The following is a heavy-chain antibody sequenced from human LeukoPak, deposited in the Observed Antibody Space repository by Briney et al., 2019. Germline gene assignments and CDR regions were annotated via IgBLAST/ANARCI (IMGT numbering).Heavy chain of an antibody. CDR2: IYYSRSP. Sequence: PSETLSLTCTVSGDSISSYYWSWVRQPPGKGLEWVGYIYYSRSPNYNPSLKSRVTISIDTSKNQFSLKLSSVTAADTAVYYCARRGDGGFWYFDLWGRGTLVTVSS. J-gene: IGHJ2*01. V-gene: IGHV4-59*08. D-gene: IGHD3-16*01. CDR3: ARRGDGGFWYFDL. CDR1: GDSISSYY.